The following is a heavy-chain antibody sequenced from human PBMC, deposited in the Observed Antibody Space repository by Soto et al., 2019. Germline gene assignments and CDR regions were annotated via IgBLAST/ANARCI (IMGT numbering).Heavy chain of an antibody. D-gene: IGHD2-2*01. J-gene: IGHJ5*02. CDR3: ARVSYPLPDNWFDP. CDR1: GFTVSANY. V-gene: IGHV3-53*01. CDR2: IYTDGST. Sequence: EVQLVESGGGLIQPGGSLRLSCAASGFTVSANYISWVRQAPGKGLEWVSLIYTDGSTYYADSVKGRFTFSRDNSKNTLYLQMDSLRADDTAVYYCARVSYPLPDNWFDPWGQGTLVTVSS.